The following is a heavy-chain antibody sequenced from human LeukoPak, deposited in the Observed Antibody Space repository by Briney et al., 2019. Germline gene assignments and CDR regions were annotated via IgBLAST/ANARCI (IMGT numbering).Heavy chain of an antibody. CDR1: GFTFSSYS. J-gene: IGHJ4*02. D-gene: IGHD1-26*01. CDR2: ISSSSYI. V-gene: IGHV3-21*01. CDR3: ARRPTYSGSYIIDY. Sequence: PGGSLRLSCAASGFTFSSYSMNWVRQAPGKGLEWVSSISSSSYIYYADSVKGRFTISRDNAKNSLYPQMNSLRAEDTAVYYCARRPTYSGSYIIDYWGQGTLVTVSS.